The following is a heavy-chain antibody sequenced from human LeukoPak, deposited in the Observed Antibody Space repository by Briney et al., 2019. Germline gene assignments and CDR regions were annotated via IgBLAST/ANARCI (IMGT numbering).Heavy chain of an antibody. D-gene: IGHD3-22*01. V-gene: IGHV3-33*01. CDR2: IWYDGSNK. Sequence: GRSLRLSCAASGFTFSSYGMHWVRQAPGKGLEWVAVIWYDGSNKYYADSVKGRFTISRDNSKNTLYLQMNSLRAEDTAVYYCARDDSSGYYLIPRYWGQGTLVTVSS. CDR3: ARDDSSGYYLIPRY. J-gene: IGHJ4*02. CDR1: GFTFSSYG.